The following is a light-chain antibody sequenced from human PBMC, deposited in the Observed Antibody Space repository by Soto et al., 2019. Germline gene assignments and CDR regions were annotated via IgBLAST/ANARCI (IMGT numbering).Light chain of an antibody. CDR3: QQSYSTPYT. CDR2: AAS. Sequence: DIQLTQSPSSLSASVGDRVTITCRASQSISSSLNWYQQKPGKAPKFLIYAASSLQSGVPSRFSGSGSDTDFTLTISSLQPEDFATYYCQQSYSTPYTFGQGTKLEIK. CDR1: QSISSS. J-gene: IGKJ2*01. V-gene: IGKV1-39*01.